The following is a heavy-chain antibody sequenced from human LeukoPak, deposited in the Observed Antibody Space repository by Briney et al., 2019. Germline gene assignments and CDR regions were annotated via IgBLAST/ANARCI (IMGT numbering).Heavy chain of an antibody. CDR2: IYTSGST. J-gene: IGHJ6*02. CDR1: GGSISSYY. D-gene: IGHD3-16*02. CDR3: ARPSGVWGSYRYYYYYGMDV. V-gene: IGHV4-4*07. Sequence: SSETLSLTCTVSGGSISSYYWSWIRQPAGKGLEWIGRIYTSGSTNYNPSLKSRVTMSVDTSKNQFSLKLSSVTAADTAVYYCARPSGVWGSYRYYYYYGMDVWGQGTTVTVSS.